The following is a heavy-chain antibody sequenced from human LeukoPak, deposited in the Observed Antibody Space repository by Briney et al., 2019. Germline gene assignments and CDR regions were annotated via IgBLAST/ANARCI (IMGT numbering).Heavy chain of an antibody. J-gene: IGHJ6*03. V-gene: IGHV4-34*01. D-gene: IGHD1-7*01. Sequence: SETLSLTCAVYGGSFSNYYCSWIRQTPGKGMEWIGEINDSGRTNYNPSLMSRVTVSVDTSKNQFSLRLTSVTATDTAVYYCARRWNYGRNNYIDLWVKGAAVSVSS. CDR2: INDSGRT. CDR3: ARRWNYGRNNYIDL. CDR1: GGSFSNYY.